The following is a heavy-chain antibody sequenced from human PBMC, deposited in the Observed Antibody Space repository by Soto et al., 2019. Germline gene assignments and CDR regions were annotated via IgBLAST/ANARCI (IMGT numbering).Heavy chain of an antibody. D-gene: IGHD6-13*01. J-gene: IGHJ3*02. CDR1: GYSFTSYW. V-gene: IGHV5-51*01. CDR2: IYPGDSDT. Sequence: VESLTISCKGSGYSFTSYWIVWVLQMPGKGLEWMGIIYPGDSDTRYSPSFQGQVTISADKSISTAYLQWSSLKASDTAMYHCPRRCIAAAGNGAFDIWGQGTMVTVSS. CDR3: PRRCIAAAGNGAFDI.